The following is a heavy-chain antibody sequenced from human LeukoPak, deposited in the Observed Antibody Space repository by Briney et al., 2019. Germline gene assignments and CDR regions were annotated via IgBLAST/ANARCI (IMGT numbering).Heavy chain of an antibody. J-gene: IGHJ5*02. Sequence: SETLSLTCTVSGGSISSYYWSWIRQPPGKGLEWIGEINHSGSTNYNPSLKSRVTISVDTSKNQFSLKLSSVTAADTAVYYCARLYRYSSGWKGGHWFDPWGQGTLVTVSS. CDR3: ARLYRYSSGWKGGHWFDP. D-gene: IGHD6-19*01. CDR1: GGSISSYY. CDR2: INHSGST. V-gene: IGHV4-34*01.